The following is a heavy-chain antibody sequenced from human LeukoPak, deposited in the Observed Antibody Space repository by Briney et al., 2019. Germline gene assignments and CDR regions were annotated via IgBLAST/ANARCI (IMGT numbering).Heavy chain of an antibody. CDR2: IYYRGNT. V-gene: IGHV4-39*01. CDR1: GGSISSSPYY. Sequence: SETMSLTCTVSGGSISSSPYYWAWIRQPPGRGLEWIGSIYYRGNTYHNPSLKSRVTISVDTSKNQFSLSVISVTAADTAVYFCARPTTGPATQGYDSWGQGILVTVAS. D-gene: IGHD1-1*01. J-gene: IGHJ4*02. CDR3: ARPTTGPATQGYDS.